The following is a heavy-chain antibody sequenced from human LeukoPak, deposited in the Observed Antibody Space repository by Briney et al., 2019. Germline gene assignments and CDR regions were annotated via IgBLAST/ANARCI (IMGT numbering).Heavy chain of an antibody. CDR3: ARAGPPHYYFDY. CDR2: VNFDGSST. Sequence: GGFLRLSCAASGFTFSSYWVHWVRQAPGKGLVWVSRVNFDGSSTKYADSVKGRFTISRDNAKNTLYLQMNSLRAEDTAVYYCARAGPPHYYFDYWGQGTLVTVSS. J-gene: IGHJ4*02. V-gene: IGHV3-74*03. CDR1: GFTFSSYW.